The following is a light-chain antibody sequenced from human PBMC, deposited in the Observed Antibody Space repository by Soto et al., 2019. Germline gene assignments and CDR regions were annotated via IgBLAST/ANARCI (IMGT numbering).Light chain of an antibody. CDR2: AAS. CDR3: QQSYIFPWT. CDR1: QSISTY. V-gene: IGKV1-39*01. Sequence: DIQMTQSPSSLSASVGDRVTITCRASQSISTYLNWYQQRPGKAPKLLIYAASSLQSGVPSRFSGSGSGTDFTLTISSLQREDFVTYYCQQSYIFPWTFGQGTKVEIK. J-gene: IGKJ1*01.